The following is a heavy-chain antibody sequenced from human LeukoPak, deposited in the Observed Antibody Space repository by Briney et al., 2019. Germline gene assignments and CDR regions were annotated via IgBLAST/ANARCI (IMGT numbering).Heavy chain of an antibody. D-gene: IGHD3-9*01. CDR1: GYTFTSYD. CDR2: MNPNSGNT. V-gene: IGHV1-8*01. J-gene: IGHJ4*02. Sequence: ASVKVSCKASGYTFTSYDVNWVRQATGQGLEWMGWMNPNSGNTGYAQKFRGRVTMTRNTSISTAYMELSSLRSEDTAVYYCARGRRLTGYYDFDYWGRGTLVTVSS. CDR3: ARGRRLTGYYDFDY.